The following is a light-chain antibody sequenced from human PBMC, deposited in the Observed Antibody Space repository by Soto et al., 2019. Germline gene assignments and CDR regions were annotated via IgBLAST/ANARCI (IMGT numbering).Light chain of an antibody. V-gene: IGKV1-27*01. CDR1: QGIIDY. Sequence: DVQMTQSPSSLSASVGDRVTITCRASQGIIDYLAWYQQKPGKAPNLLIYAASTLHSGVPSRFSGSRSGTDFTLTITNLQPEDVGTYYCQKYNTAPQTFGPGPKVEIK. CDR3: QKYNTAPQT. CDR2: AAS. J-gene: IGKJ1*01.